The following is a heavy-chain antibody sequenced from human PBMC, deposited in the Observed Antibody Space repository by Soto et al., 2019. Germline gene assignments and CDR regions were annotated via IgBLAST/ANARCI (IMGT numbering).Heavy chain of an antibody. V-gene: IGHV5-10-1*03. CDR2: IDPSDSYT. Sequence: EVQLVQSGAEVKKPGESLRLSCQGSGYRFINYWISWVRQMPGKGLVWVGRIDPSDSYTVYSPSFQGHVTISIDTAINTACLEWRSLQASDTAMYYCVRHGNGTSFYFDFWGRGTLVPVSS. J-gene: IGHJ4*02. CDR1: GYRFINYW. D-gene: IGHD1-1*01. CDR3: VRHGNGTSFYFDF.